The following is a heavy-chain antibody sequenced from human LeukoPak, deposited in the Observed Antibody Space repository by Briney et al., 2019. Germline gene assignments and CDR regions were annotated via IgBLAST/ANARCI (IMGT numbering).Heavy chain of an antibody. D-gene: IGHD6-6*01. V-gene: IGHV3-11*04. CDR1: GFTFSDYY. CDR2: ISSSGSTI. Sequence: NPGGSLRLSCAASGFTFSDYYMSWIRQAPGKGLEWVSDISSSGSTIYYADSVKGRFTISRDNAKNSLYLQMNSLGAEDTAVYYCATDSRKYTSSSLRGRISWGQGTLVTVSS. J-gene: IGHJ5*02. CDR3: ATDSRKYTSSSLRGRIS.